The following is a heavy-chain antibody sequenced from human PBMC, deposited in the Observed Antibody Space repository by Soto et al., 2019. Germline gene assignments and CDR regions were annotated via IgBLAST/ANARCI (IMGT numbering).Heavy chain of an antibody. V-gene: IGHV2-5*02. J-gene: IGHJ6*02. CDR1: AFSLSTGGVG. D-gene: IGHD2-21*02. CDR3: IQSRCGGDCLQSYASYYYYGMDV. CDR2: IYWDDDK. Sequence: QITLKESGPTLVKPTQTLTLTCTFSAFSLSTGGVGVGWIRQPPGKALEWLALIYWDDDKRYSPSLRSRLTSTKDTSKNHVVLTMTNMAPVDTATYYCIQSRCGGDCLQSYASYYYYGMDVWGQGTTVTVSS.